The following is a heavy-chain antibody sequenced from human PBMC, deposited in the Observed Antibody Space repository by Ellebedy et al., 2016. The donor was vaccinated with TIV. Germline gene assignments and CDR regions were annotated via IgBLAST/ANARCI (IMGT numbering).Heavy chain of an antibody. J-gene: IGHJ4*02. V-gene: IGHV3-33*08. Sequence: GESLKISCAASGFTFSTYGMHWVRQPPGKGLEWMAVIWYDGSQKYYADSVTGRFIVSIDNSKNTLYLQMHSLRADDTAVYFCARVSDPVTALPGADKAHPPGYWGQGTLVIVSS. CDR2: IWYDGSQK. D-gene: IGHD2-21*02. CDR1: GFTFSTYG. CDR3: ARVSDPVTALPGADKAHPPGY.